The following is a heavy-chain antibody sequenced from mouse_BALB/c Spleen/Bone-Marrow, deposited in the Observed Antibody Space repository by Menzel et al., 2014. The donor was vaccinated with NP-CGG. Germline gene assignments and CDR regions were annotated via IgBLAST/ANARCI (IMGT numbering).Heavy chain of an antibody. CDR3: ARGDYGDWDFDV. D-gene: IGHD2-4*01. V-gene: IGHV1S34*01. Sequence: LVKTGASVTISCKASGSSFTGYYMHWVKQSHGMSLEWIGYISCYNGATSYTQKFKGQATFTVDTSSSTAYMQFNSLTSEDSAVYDGARGDYGDWDFDVWGAGTTFTVSS. J-gene: IGHJ1*01. CDR2: ISCYNGAT. CDR1: GSSFTGYY.